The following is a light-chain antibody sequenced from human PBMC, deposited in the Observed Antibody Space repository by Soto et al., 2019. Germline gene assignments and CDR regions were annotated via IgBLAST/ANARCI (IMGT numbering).Light chain of an antibody. CDR1: SSDVGGFNF. J-gene: IGLJ1*01. CDR2: EVS. Sequence: QSALTQPPSASGSPGQSVTISCTGTSSDVGGFNFVSWYQQFPGKAPKLMIFEVSNRPSGVSNRFSGSKSGNTASLTISGLQAEDEADYYRSSYSSSNTLYVFGPGTKVTVL. CDR3: SSYSSSNTLYV. V-gene: IGLV2-14*01.